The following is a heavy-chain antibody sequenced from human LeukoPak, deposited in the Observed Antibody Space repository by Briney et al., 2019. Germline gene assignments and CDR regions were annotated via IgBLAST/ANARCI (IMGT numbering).Heavy chain of an antibody. J-gene: IGHJ6*04. Sequence: GGSLRLSCAASGFTFSNAWMSWVRQAPGKGLEWVGRIKSKTDGGTTDYAAPVKGRFTISRDDSKNTLYLQMNSLKTEDTAVYYCTTDILTGLYGMDVWGKGTTVTVSS. V-gene: IGHV3-15*01. CDR3: TTDILTGLYGMDV. CDR1: GFTFSNAW. D-gene: IGHD3-9*01. CDR2: IKSKTDGGTT.